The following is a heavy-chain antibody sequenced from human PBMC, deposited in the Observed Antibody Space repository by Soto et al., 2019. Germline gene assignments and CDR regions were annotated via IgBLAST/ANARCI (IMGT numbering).Heavy chain of an antibody. CDR2: ISPGGGST. V-gene: IGHV1-46*01. J-gene: IGHJ6*02. CDR1: GDTFTTYY. D-gene: IGHD6-6*01. CDR3: AAMMAARLRSSSFYGMVV. Sequence: QVQLVQSGAEVKKPGASVKVSCKASGDTFTTYYMHWVRPAPGQEPEGMGIISPGGGSTTYAQKFQGRVTMIRDTSTSTVYLELSSLISEDTAVYYCAAMMAARLRSSSFYGMVVWGQGTTVTVSS.